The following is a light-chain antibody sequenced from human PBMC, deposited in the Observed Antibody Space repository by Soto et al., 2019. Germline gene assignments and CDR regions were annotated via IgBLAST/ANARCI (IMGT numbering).Light chain of an antibody. J-gene: IGLJ1*01. CDR2: EVS. V-gene: IGLV2-14*01. CDR1: SSDVGGYNY. Sequence: QSALTQPASVSGSPGQSITISCTGSSSDVGGYNYVSWYQQHPGKAPKLMIYEVSNRPSGVSNRFSGSKSGNTASLTISGLQAEDEADYFCNSYGSPSTRYVFGTRTKLTVL. CDR3: NSYGSPSTRYV.